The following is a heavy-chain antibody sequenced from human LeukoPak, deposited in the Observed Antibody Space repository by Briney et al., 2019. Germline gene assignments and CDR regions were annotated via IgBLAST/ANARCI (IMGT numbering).Heavy chain of an antibody. J-gene: IGHJ5*02. CDR2: IDASGGST. D-gene: IGHD6-19*01. CDR1: GFTFSSYA. Sequence: GGSLRLSCAASGFTFSSYAITWVRQAPGKGLEWVSSIDASGGSTYYADSVKGRFTISRDNSKNTFFLQMNTLRAADTAVYYCAKGSGSGWYGWFAPWGQGTLVTVSS. V-gene: IGHV3-23*01. CDR3: AKGSGSGWYGWFAP.